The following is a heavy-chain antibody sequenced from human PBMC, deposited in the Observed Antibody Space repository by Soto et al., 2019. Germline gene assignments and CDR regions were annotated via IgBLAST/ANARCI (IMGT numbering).Heavy chain of an antibody. CDR2: ISSSSSYI. CDR3: ARDPQRNYYGSGSLLTDEQPT. J-gene: IGHJ5*02. Sequence: GGSLRLSCAASGFTFSSYSMNWIRQAPGKWLEWVSSISSSSSYIYYADSVKGRFTISRDNAKNSLYLQMNSLRAEDTAVYYCARDPQRNYYGSGSLLTDEQPTWGQGTLVTVSS. CDR1: GFTFSSYS. V-gene: IGHV3-21*01. D-gene: IGHD3-10*01.